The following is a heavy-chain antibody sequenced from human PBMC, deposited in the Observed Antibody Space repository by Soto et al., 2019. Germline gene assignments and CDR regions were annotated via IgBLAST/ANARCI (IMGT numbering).Heavy chain of an antibody. D-gene: IGHD3-10*01. CDR2: ISIDETIV. J-gene: IGHJ4*02. Sequence: TGGSLRLSCEGFGYTLRGYGLILGRQAQGKGLECVSYISIDETIVNYADFVKGRFPIPRDSAKNSLFLQMNSLRDEDTVVFYCVKGGGGGTPGGYFWGQGAQVTVSS. CDR3: VKGGGGGTPGGYF. CDR1: GYTLRGYG. V-gene: IGHV3-48*02.